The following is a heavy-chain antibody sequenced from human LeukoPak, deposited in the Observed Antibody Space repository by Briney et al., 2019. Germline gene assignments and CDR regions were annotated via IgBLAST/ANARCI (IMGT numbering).Heavy chain of an antibody. D-gene: IGHD3-3*01. V-gene: IGHV1-69*06. Sequence: GASVKVSCKASGYTFTGYGIIWVRQAPGQGLEWMGGIIPIFGTANYAQKFQGRVTITADKSTSTAYMELSSLRSEGTAVYYCARRPYLETSPFDPWGQGTLVTVSS. CDR2: IIPIFGTA. J-gene: IGHJ5*02. CDR3: ARRPYLETSPFDP. CDR1: GYTFTGYG.